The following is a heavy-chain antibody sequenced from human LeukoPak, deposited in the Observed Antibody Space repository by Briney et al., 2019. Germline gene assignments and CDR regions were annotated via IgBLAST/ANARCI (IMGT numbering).Heavy chain of an antibody. Sequence: ASVKVSCKASGYTFTSYGISWVRQAPGQGLEWMGWISAYNGNTNYAQKLQGRVTMTTDTSTSTAYMELRSLRSDDTAVYYCASGDSGVVVTTYYYYYGMDVWGQGTTVTVSS. V-gene: IGHV1-18*01. CDR1: GYTFTSYG. J-gene: IGHJ6*02. CDR2: ISAYNGNT. CDR3: ASGDSGVVVTTYYYYYGMDV. D-gene: IGHD2-21*02.